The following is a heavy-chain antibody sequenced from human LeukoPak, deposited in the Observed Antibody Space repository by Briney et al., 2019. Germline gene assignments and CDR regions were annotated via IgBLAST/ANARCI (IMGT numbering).Heavy chain of an antibody. D-gene: IGHD6-13*01. CDR1: GGSISSGGYY. V-gene: IGHV4-31*03. CDR3: ARVAEGYGSSWYPLTGYFDY. J-gene: IGHJ4*02. CDR2: IYYSGST. Sequence: SETLSLTCTVSGGSISSGGYYWSWIRQHPGKGLEWIGYIYYSGSTYYNPSLKSRVTISVDTSKNQFSLKLSSVTAADTAVYYCARVAEGYGSSWYPLTGYFDYWGQGTLVTASS.